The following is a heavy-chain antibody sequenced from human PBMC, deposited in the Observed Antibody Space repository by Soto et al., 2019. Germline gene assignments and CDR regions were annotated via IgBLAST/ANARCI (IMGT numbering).Heavy chain of an antibody. CDR1: GGSFSGYY. CDR2: INHSGST. Sequence: SETLSLTCAVYGGSFSGYYWSWIRQPPGKGLEWIGEINHSGSTNYNPSLKSRVTISVDTSKNQFSLKLSSVTAADTAVYYCARDPIAKVGHLNAKNAFDIWGQGTMVTVSS. D-gene: IGHD6-13*01. V-gene: IGHV4-34*01. CDR3: ARDPIAKVGHLNAKNAFDI. J-gene: IGHJ3*02.